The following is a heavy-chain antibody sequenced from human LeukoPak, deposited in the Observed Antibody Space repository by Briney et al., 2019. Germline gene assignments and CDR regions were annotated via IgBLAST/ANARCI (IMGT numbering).Heavy chain of an antibody. CDR1: GFAFGNYA. D-gene: IGHD4-17*01. CDR3: AKISTVTDNFGH. V-gene: IGHV3-23*01. CDR2: IDSSGSYT. J-gene: IGHJ4*02. Sequence: PGGSLRLSCAASGFAFGNYAMGWVRQAPGKGLESVSSIDSSGSYTPSADSVKGRFTISRDNFENTLYLQMNSLRAEDTAVYLCAKISTVTDNFGHWGQGTLVTVSS.